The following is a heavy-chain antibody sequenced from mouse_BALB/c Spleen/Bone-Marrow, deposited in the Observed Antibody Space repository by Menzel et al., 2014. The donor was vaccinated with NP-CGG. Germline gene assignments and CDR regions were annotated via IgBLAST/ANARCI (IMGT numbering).Heavy chain of an antibody. Sequence: QVQLQQSGPELVRPGVSVKLSCKGSGYTFTAYAMHWVKQSHAKSLEWIGLISTYSGNTHYNQYFKGKATMTVDKSSSTAYMELARLTSEDSAIYYCARNFYGSSYFDYWGQGTTLTVSS. CDR2: ISTYSGNT. D-gene: IGHD1-1*01. J-gene: IGHJ2*01. CDR3: ARNFYGSSYFDY. CDR1: GYTFTAYA. V-gene: IGHV1-67*01.